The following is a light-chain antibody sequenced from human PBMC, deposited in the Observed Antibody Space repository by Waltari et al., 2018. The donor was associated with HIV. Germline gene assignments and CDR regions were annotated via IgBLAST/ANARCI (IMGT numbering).Light chain of an antibody. CDR1: TGAVTPGHY. V-gene: IGLV7-46*01. CDR3: LLSYSGVRV. Sequence: QPVVTQEPSLPVSQGETVTLTCGSTTGAVTPGHYVYWFQQPPARAPRTLFYDTAKRHAWTPGRVSGSLLGSLGGRAALTLSGALLEDEADYYCLLSYSGVRVFGGGTKLT. CDR2: DTA. J-gene: IGLJ2*01.